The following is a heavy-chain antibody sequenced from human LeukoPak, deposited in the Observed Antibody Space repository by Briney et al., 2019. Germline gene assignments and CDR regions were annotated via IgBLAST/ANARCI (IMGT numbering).Heavy chain of an antibody. V-gene: IGHV3-33*08. CDR2: IRYDGTDK. CDR3: ARKAGYYYGSGDY. Sequence: GGSLRLSCEVSGFMLTTYGMHWVRQAPGKGLEWVAFIRYDGTDKYYADSVKGRFTIARDNSKNTLYLQMNSLRAEDTAVYYCARKAGYYYGSGDYWGQGTLVTVSS. CDR1: GFMLTTYG. D-gene: IGHD3-10*01. J-gene: IGHJ4*02.